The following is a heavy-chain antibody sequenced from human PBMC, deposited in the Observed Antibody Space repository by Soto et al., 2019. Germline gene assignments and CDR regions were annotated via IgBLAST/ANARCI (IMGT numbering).Heavy chain of an antibody. CDR3: ARRYGDYSSLDY. CDR1: GFTFTTYT. CDR2: ISSSGSYF. Sequence: EVQLVESGGGLVKPGGSLRLSCAASGFTFTTYTMNWVRQAPGKGLEWLSSISSSGSYFYYADSVKGRFTISRDNAKNSLCLQMNRLKAEDAAVYYCARRYGDYSSLDYWGQGTLVAVSS. D-gene: IGHD4-17*01. J-gene: IGHJ4*02. V-gene: IGHV3-21*01.